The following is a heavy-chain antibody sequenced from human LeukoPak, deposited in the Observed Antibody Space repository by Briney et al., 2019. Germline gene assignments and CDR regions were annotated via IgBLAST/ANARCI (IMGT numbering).Heavy chain of an antibody. CDR3: ARVPWSSVTISDY. D-gene: IGHD3-10*01. CDR2: ISSSSSNI. V-gene: IGHV3-21*01. Sequence: PGGSLRLSCAASGFTFSSYSMNWVRQAPGKGLEWVSSISSSSSNIYYADSVKGRFTISRDNAKNSLYLQMNSLRVEDTAVYYCARVPWSSVTISDYWGQGTLVTVSS. CDR1: GFTFSSYS. J-gene: IGHJ4*02.